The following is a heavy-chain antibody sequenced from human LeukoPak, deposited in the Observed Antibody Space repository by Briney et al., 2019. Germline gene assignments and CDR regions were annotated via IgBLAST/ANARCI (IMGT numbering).Heavy chain of an antibody. D-gene: IGHD3-3*01. V-gene: IGHV1-69*13. J-gene: IGHJ6*02. CDR1: GGTFSSYA. Sequence: SVKVSCKASGGTFSSYAISWVRQAPGQGLEWMGGIIPIFGTANYAQKFQGRVTITADESTSTAYMELSSLRSEDTAVYYCAREGTRFLEWLSILKKSNYYYYYGMDVWGQGTTVTVSS. CDR2: IIPIFGTA. CDR3: AREGTRFLEWLSILKKSNYYYYYGMDV.